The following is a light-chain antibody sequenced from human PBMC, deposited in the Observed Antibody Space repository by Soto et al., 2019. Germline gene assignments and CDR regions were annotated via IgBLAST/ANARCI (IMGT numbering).Light chain of an antibody. Sequence: EIVLTQSPGTLSLSPGERATLSCRASQSVSSSYLAWYQQNPGQAPRLLIYGASGRATGIPDRFSGSGSGTDFTLTISRLEPEDFAVYYCQQNGSSPMYTFGQGTKLEIK. CDR1: QSVSSSY. CDR2: GAS. J-gene: IGKJ2*01. CDR3: QQNGSSPMYT. V-gene: IGKV3-20*01.